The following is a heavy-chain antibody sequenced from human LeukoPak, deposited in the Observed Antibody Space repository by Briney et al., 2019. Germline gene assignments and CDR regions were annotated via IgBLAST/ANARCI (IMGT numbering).Heavy chain of an antibody. CDR2: ISYDGSNK. Sequence: GGSLRLSCTASGFTFSSYAMHWVRQAPGNGLEWVAVISYDGSNKYYADSVKGRFTISRDNSKNTLYLQMNSLRAEDTAVYYCARDLNAPTHFLEWLLYPISGFDYWGQGTLVTVSS. J-gene: IGHJ4*02. D-gene: IGHD3-3*01. V-gene: IGHV3-30-3*01. CDR1: GFTFSSYA. CDR3: ARDLNAPTHFLEWLLYPISGFDY.